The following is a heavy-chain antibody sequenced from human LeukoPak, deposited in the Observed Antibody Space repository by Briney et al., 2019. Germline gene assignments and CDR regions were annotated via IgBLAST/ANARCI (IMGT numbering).Heavy chain of an antibody. CDR3: ARVTYYYGSGSYYCFDY. J-gene: IGHJ4*02. CDR2: IYYSGST. Sequence: SETLSLTCTVSGGSISSSSYYWGWIRQPPGKGLEWIGSIYYSGSTYYNPSLKSRVTISVDTSKNQFSLKLSSVTAADTAVYYCARVTYYYGSGSYYCFDYWGQGTLVTVSS. D-gene: IGHD3-10*01. V-gene: IGHV4-39*07. CDR1: GGSISSSSYY.